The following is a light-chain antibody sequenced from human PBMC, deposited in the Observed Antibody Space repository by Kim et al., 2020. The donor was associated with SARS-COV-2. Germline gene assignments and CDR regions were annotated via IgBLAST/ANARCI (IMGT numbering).Light chain of an antibody. CDR2: DAS. Sequence: DIQLTQSPSSLSASVGDRVTITCQASQDINNYLNWYQQKPGKAPNLLIYDASKLETGVPSWFSGSGSGTEFTLTISSLQPEDIASYYCQQYGNLPTFGGGTKVDIK. J-gene: IGKJ4*01. CDR3: QQYGNLPT. V-gene: IGKV1-33*01. CDR1: QDINNY.